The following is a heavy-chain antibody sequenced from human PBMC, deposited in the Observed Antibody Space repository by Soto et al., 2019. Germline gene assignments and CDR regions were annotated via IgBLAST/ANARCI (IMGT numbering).Heavy chain of an antibody. CDR1: GYNFATYW. J-gene: IGHJ4*02. D-gene: IGHD4-4*01. CDR3: AKDKYSTVTTPYFDY. Sequence: PGESLKISCQASGYNFATYWIAWVRQMPGKGLEYMGIIYPGNSDARYSPSFQGQVTFSADKSISTAYLHWSSLKASDTAVYYCAKDKYSTVTTPYFDYWGQGTLVTVSS. CDR2: IYPGNSDA. V-gene: IGHV5-51*01.